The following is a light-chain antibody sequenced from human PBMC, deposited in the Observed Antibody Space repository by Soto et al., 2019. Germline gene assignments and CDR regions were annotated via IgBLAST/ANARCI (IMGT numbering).Light chain of an antibody. J-gene: IGKJ5*01. Sequence: EIVLTQSPATLSLSPGERATLSCRASQSVSSYLAWYPQKPGQAPRPLNYGAPNRATGMAARFIGSGSGRDFTLTISSLEPEDFVVYYCQQRSNWPPITFGQGTRLEIK. CDR2: GAP. CDR3: QQRSNWPPIT. V-gene: IGKV3-11*02. CDR1: QSVSSY.